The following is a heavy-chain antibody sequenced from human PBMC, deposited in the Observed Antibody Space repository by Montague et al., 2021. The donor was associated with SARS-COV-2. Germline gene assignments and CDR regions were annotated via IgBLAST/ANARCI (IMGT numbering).Heavy chain of an antibody. CDR3: AHYYYDSSGVDY. CDR1: GFSLSPSGVG. Sequence: PALVKPTQTLTLTRTFSGFSLSPSGVGVGWIRQPPGKALEWLALIYWDDDKRYSPSLKSRLTITKDTPKNQGVLTMTNMDPVDTATYYCAHYYYDSSGVDYWGRGTLVTVSS. J-gene: IGHJ4*02. D-gene: IGHD3-22*01. V-gene: IGHV2-5*02. CDR2: IYWDDDK.